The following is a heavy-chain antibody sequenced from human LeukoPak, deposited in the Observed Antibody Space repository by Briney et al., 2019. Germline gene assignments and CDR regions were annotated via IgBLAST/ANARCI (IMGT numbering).Heavy chain of an antibody. CDR1: GGSISSYY. CDR3: ARADYGDYWYFDY. V-gene: IGHV4-59*01. Sequence: SETLSLTCTVSGGSISSYYWSWIRQPPGKGLEWIGYIYCSGSTNYNPSLKSRVTISVDTSKNQFSLKLSSVTAADTAVYYCARADYGDYWYFDYWGQGTLVTVSS. J-gene: IGHJ4*02. D-gene: IGHD4-17*01. CDR2: IYCSGST.